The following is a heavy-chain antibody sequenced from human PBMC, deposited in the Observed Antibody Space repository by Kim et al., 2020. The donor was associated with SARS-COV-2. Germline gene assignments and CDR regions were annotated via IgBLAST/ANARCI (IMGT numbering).Heavy chain of an antibody. J-gene: IGHJ4*02. D-gene: IGHD3-22*01. Sequence: SLKSRVTISVDTSKNQFSLKLSSVTAADTAVYYCARDRVDSSGYYPAFDYWGQGTLVTVSS. V-gene: IGHV4-39*07. CDR3: ARDRVDSSGYYPAFDY.